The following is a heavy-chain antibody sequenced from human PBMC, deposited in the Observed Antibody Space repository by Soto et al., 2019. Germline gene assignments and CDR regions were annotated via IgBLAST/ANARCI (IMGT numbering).Heavy chain of an antibody. V-gene: IGHV1-3*01. CDR1: GYTFTSYA. J-gene: IGHJ5*02. D-gene: IGHD6-6*01. CDR3: ARVYEHLVYSRCSNP. CDR2: INAGNGNT. Sequence: ASVKVSCKASGYTFTSYAMHWVRQAPGQRLEWMGWINAGNGNTKYSQKFQGRVTITRDTSASTAYMELSSLRSEDTAVYYCARVYEHLVYSRCSNPWGQGTLVTVSS.